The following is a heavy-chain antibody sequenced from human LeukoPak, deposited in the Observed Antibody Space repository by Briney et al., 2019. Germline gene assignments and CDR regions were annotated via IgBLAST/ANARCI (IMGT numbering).Heavy chain of an antibody. J-gene: IGHJ4*02. CDR3: ARVFVGENFDY. CDR2: ISYTGSNK. D-gene: IGHD1-14*01. V-gene: IGHV3-48*03. CDR1: GFTFSSYE. Sequence: GSLRLSCAASGFTFSSYEMNWVRQAPGKGLEWLSHISYTGSNKYYADSVKGRFTISRDNAKNSLYLQMNSLRAEDTAVYFCARVFVGENFDYWGRGTLVTVSS.